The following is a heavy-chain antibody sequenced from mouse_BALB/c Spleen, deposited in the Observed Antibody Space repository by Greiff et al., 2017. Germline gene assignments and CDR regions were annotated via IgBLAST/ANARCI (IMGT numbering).Heavy chain of an antibody. J-gene: IGHJ3*01. Sequence: QVQLQQSGAELVKPGASVKMSCTASGYTFSSNWMDWVKQRPGHGLEWIGEIFPGNGNTNYNEKFKGKATFTADTSSNTAYMQLSSLTSEDAAVSYCSREGSFLLFAYWGQGTLVTVSA. V-gene: IGHV1-9*01. CDR2: IFPGNGNT. CDR1: GYTFSSNW. CDR3: SREGSFLLFAY.